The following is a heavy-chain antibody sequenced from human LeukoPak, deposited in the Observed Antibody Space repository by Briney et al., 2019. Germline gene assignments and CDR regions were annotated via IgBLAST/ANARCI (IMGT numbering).Heavy chain of an antibody. CDR1: GFTFSSYS. CDR2: ISISGNMI. CDR3: AKDISYDSYGFPYYFDY. J-gene: IGHJ4*02. V-gene: IGHV3-48*04. Sequence: GGSLRLSCAASGFTFSSYSMNWVRQAPGKGLEWVSYISISGNMIYYADSVKGRFTISRDNAKNSLYLQMNSLRAEDTALYYCAKDISYDSYGFPYYFDYWGQGTLVTVSS. D-gene: IGHD5-18*01.